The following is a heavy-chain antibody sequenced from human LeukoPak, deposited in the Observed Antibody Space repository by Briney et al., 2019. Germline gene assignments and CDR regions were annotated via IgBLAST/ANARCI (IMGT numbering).Heavy chain of an antibody. CDR1: GDSINNYY. D-gene: IGHD2-8*01. CDR2: THYTGNT. J-gene: IGHJ4*02. CDR3: AKWSSTLKAFDF. V-gene: IGHV4-59*08. Sequence: SDTLSLTCSVSGDSINNYYWNWIRQPPGKELEWIGYTHYTGNTKSNPSLKSRVTTSVDTSKSQFSLKLSSVTAADTAVYYCAKWSSTLKAFDFWGQGILVIVSS.